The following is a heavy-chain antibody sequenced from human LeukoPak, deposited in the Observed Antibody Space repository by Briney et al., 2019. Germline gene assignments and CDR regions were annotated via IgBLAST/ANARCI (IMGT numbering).Heavy chain of an antibody. J-gene: IGHJ4*02. CDR3: ARYGDYVFDL. CDR1: GGSISSYY. Sequence: SETLSLTCTVSGGSISSYYWSWIRQPPGKGLEWIGYIYCRGSTIYNPSLKSRVTISVDTSKNQFSLKLSSVTAADTAVYYCARYGDYVFDLWGQGTLVTVSS. CDR2: IYCRGST. D-gene: IGHD4-17*01. V-gene: IGHV4-59*01.